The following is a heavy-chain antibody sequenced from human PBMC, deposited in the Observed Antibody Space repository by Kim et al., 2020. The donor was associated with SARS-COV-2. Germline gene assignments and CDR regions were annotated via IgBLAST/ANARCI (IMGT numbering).Heavy chain of an antibody. CDR1: GYTFTSYG. Sequence: ASVKVSCKASGYTFTSYGISWVRQAPGQGLEWMGWISAYNGNTNYAQKLQGRVTMTTDTSTSTAYMELRSLRSDDTAVYYCAREGWGYGGNPYYYGMDVWGQGTTVTVSS. CDR2: ISAYNGNT. D-gene: IGHD4-17*01. V-gene: IGHV1-18*01. J-gene: IGHJ6*02. CDR3: AREGWGYGGNPYYYGMDV.